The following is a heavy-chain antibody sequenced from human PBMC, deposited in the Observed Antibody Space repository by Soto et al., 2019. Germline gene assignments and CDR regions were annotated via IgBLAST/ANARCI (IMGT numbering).Heavy chain of an antibody. D-gene: IGHD5-18*01. V-gene: IGHV1-69*13. CDR3: ARDTAMVRGYYYYGMDV. Sequence: SVKVSCKASGGTFSSYAISWVRQAPGQGLEWMGGIIPIFGTANYAQKFQGRVTITADESTSTAYMELSSLRSEDTAVYYCARDTAMVRGYYYYGMDVWGQGTTVTVS. J-gene: IGHJ6*02. CDR1: GGTFSSYA. CDR2: IIPIFGTA.